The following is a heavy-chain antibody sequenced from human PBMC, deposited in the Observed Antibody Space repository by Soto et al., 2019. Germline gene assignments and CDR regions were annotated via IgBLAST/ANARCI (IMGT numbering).Heavy chain of an antibody. CDR3: ARGTSLAAAGTLHYYYYYMDV. J-gene: IGHJ6*03. CDR1: GFTFSSYS. D-gene: IGHD6-13*01. CDR2: ISSSSSYI. V-gene: IGHV3-21*01. Sequence: GGSLRLSCAASGFTFSSYSMNWVRQAPGKGLEWVTSISSSSSYIYYADSVKGRFTMSRDNAKNSLYLQMNSLRAEDTAVYYCARGTSLAAAGTLHYYYYYMDVWGKGTTVTVSS.